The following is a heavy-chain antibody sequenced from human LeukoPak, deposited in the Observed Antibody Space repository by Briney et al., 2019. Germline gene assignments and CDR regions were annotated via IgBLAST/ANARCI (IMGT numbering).Heavy chain of an antibody. CDR3: ARERREQLLPPYTRSLTYFDY. J-gene: IGHJ4*02. D-gene: IGHD2-15*01. Sequence: SETLSLTCTVSGGSMRSYYWSWIRQPPGKGLEWIGSFYYSGSTYYNPSLKRRVTISIDTSKNQLSLKLSSVTAADTAVYYCARERREQLLPPYTRSLTYFDYWGQGTLVTVSS. CDR1: GGSMRSYY. CDR2: FYYSGST. V-gene: IGHV4-39*07.